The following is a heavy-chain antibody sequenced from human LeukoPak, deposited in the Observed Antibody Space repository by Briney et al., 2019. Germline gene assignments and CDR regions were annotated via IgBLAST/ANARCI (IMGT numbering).Heavy chain of an antibody. J-gene: IGHJ3*02. D-gene: IGHD3-10*01. CDR1: GFTFDDYG. Sequence: GGSLRLSSAASGFTFDDYGMSWVRQAPGKGLEWVSGINWSGDDSAHADSVKGRFTTSRDNAKKSLYLQMNSLRAEDTAFYYCTRGWVGELSDIWGQGTLVTVSS. CDR3: TRGWVGELSDI. CDR2: INWSGDDS. V-gene: IGHV3-20*04.